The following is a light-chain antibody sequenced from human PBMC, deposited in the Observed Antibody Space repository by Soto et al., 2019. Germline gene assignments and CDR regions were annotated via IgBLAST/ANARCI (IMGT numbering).Light chain of an antibody. CDR1: QDIRNF. V-gene: IGKV1-27*01. Sequence: DIQMTQSPTSLSASVRDRVTITCRASQDIRNFVAWYQQKPGKAPKLLLYAASTLQSGVPSRFSGSGSGTDFTLTINSLQPEDVATYSCQKYSSVPVFGPGTKVEIK. CDR2: AAS. J-gene: IGKJ3*01. CDR3: QKYSSVPV.